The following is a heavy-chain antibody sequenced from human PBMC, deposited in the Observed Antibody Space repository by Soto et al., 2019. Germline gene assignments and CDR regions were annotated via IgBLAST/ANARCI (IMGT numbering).Heavy chain of an antibody. CDR1: GYTFTSYA. CDR2: INAGNGNT. CDR3: ARGGGPFAVVTPTDY. J-gene: IGHJ4*02. D-gene: IGHD2-21*02. Sequence: QVQLVQSGAEVKKPGASVKVSCKASGYTFTSYAMHWVRQAPGQRLEWMGWINAGNGNTKYSQKFQGRVTITRDTSASTAYMELSSLRSEATAVYYCARGGGPFAVVTPTDYWGQGTLVTVSS. V-gene: IGHV1-3*01.